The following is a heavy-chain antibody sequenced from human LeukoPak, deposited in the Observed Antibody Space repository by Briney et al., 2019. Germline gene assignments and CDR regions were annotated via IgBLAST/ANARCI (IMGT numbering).Heavy chain of an antibody. Sequence: SVRVSCKASGGTFSSYAISWVRQAPGQGLEWMGGIIPIFGTANYAQKFQGRVTITTDESTSTAYMELSSLRSEDTAVYYCARGYSSPRYYMDVWGKGTTVTVSS. CDR3: ARGYSSPRYYMDV. CDR2: IIPIFGTA. D-gene: IGHD6-13*01. V-gene: IGHV1-69*05. J-gene: IGHJ6*03. CDR1: GGTFSSYA.